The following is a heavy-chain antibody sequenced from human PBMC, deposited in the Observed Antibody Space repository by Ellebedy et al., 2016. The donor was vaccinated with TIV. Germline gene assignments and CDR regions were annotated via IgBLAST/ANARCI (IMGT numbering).Heavy chain of an antibody. Sequence: GESLKISCGASGFSFTSYWMSWIRQAPGKGLEWVANINQDGSEKYYVDSVKGRFTISRDNSKNSLYLQMNSLRVEDTALYYCARDMGWGNERINDAFDIWGQGTTVTVSS. J-gene: IGHJ3*02. CDR1: GFSFTSYW. V-gene: IGHV3-7*01. CDR2: INQDGSEK. CDR3: ARDMGWGNERINDAFDI. D-gene: IGHD7-27*01.